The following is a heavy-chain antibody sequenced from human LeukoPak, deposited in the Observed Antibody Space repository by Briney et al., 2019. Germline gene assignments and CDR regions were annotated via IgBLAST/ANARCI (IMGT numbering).Heavy chain of an antibody. CDR3: ARVTVAGPNSDY. J-gene: IGHJ4*02. CDR2: ISYDGSNK. V-gene: IGHV3-30*11. Sequence: GRSLRLSCAASGLTFSSYAMHCGRQAPREGLERGAVISYDGSNKYYADSVKGRFTISRARSKNTLYPQMNRLTAEDTPVYYCARVTVAGPNSDYWGQGTLVTVSS. D-gene: IGHD6-19*01. CDR1: GLTFSSYA.